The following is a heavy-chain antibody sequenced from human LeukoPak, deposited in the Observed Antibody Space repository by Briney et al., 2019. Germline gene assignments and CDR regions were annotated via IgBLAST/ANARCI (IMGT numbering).Heavy chain of an antibody. CDR1: GFTFSSYG. CDR2: ISGSGDST. Sequence: SGGTLRLSCAASGFTFSSYGMSWVRQAPGKGLEWVSAISGSGDSTYYADSVKGRFTISRDNSKNTLYLQMNSLRAEDTAVYYCAREVTTYYDFWSGYYDWGQGTLVTVSS. CDR3: AREVTTYYDFWSGYYD. J-gene: IGHJ4*02. D-gene: IGHD3-3*01. V-gene: IGHV3-23*01.